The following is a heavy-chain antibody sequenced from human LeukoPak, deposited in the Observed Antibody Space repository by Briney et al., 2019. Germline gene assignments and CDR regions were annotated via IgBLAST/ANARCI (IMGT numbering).Heavy chain of an antibody. CDR2: INHSGST. CDR1: GGSFSGYY. CDR3: ARGLFGYSSSWLDY. V-gene: IGHV4-34*01. J-gene: IGHJ4*02. Sequence: SETLSLTCAVYGGSFSGYYWSWIRQPPGKGLEWIGEINHSGSTNYNPSLKSRVTISVDTSKNQFSLKLSSVTAADTAVYYCARGLFGYSSSWLDYWGQGTLVTVSS. D-gene: IGHD6-13*01.